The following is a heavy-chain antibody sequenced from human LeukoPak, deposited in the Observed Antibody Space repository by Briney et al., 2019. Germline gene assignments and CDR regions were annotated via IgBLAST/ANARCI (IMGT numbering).Heavy chain of an antibody. CDR2: INPNSGGT. V-gene: IGHV1-2*04. D-gene: IGHD3-10*01. CDR3: ARDQRAVRGVIGYYYGMDV. J-gene: IGHJ6*02. Sequence: GASVKVSCKASGYTFTGYYMHWVRQAPGQGLEWMGWINPNSGGTNYAQKFQGWATMTRDTSISTAYMELSRLRSDDTAVYYCARDQRAVRGVIGYYYGMDVWGQGTTVTVSS. CDR1: GYTFTGYY.